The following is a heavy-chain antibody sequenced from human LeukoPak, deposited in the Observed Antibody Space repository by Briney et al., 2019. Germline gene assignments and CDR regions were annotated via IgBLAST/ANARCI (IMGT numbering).Heavy chain of an antibody. J-gene: IGHJ4*02. D-gene: IGHD3-10*01. CDR3: ARALWFGETFPAY. Sequence: GGSLRLSCAASGFTFSNYGMSWVRQAPGKGLEWVSAISGSGGSTYYADSVKGRFTISRDNAKNSLYLQMNSLRAEDTAVYYCARALWFGETFPAYWGQGTLVTVSS. V-gene: IGHV3-23*01. CDR1: GFTFSNYG. CDR2: ISGSGGST.